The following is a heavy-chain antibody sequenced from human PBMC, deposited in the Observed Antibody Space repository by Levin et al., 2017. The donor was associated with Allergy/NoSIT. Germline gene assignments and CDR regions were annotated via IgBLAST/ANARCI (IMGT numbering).Heavy chain of an antibody. V-gene: IGHV3-23*01. Sequence: GESLKISCAASGFTFSSYAMSWVRQAPGKGLEWVSAISGSGGSTYYADSVKGRFTISRDNSKNTLYLQMNSLRAEDTAVYYCAKDYSSGWYGLYWFDPWGQGTLVTVSS. CDR1: GFTFSSYA. CDR3: AKDYSSGWYGLYWFDP. CDR2: ISGSGGST. D-gene: IGHD6-19*01. J-gene: IGHJ5*02.